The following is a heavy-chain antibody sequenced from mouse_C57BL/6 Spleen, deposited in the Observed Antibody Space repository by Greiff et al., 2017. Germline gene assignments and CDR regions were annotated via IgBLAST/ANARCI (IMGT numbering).Heavy chain of an antibody. Sequence: QVQLQQSGAELMKPGASVKLSCKATGYTFTGYWIEWVKQRPGHGLEWIGEILPGSGSTNYNEKFKGQATFTEDTSSNTAYMQLSSLTTEDSASYYCARRGEIYYYGLFDYWGQGTTLTVSS. CDR3: ARRGEIYYYGLFDY. CDR1: GYTFTGYW. V-gene: IGHV1-9*01. D-gene: IGHD1-1*01. J-gene: IGHJ2*01. CDR2: ILPGSGST.